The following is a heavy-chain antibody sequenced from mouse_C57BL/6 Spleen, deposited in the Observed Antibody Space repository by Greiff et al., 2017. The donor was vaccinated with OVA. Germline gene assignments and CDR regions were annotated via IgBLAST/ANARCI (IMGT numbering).Heavy chain of an antibody. V-gene: IGHV1-12*01. J-gene: IGHJ3*01. CDR2: IYPGNGDT. D-gene: IGHD2-4*01. Sequence: QQSGAEPVRPGASVKMFCKASGYTFTSYNMHRVKQTPRQGLEWIGAIYPGNGDTSYNQKFKGKATLTVDKTSSTAYMQLSSLTSEDSAVYFCARGGYDYEGFAYWGQGTLVTVSA. CDR1: GYTFTSYN. CDR3: ARGGYDYEGFAY.